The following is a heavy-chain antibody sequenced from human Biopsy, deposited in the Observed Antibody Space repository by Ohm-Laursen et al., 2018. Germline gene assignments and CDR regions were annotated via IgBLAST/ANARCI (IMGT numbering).Heavy chain of an antibody. CDR1: GGSISNYY. CDR2: IYTSGSP. CDR3: ARGMRSSGWPYFDS. V-gene: IGHV4-4*07. Sequence: SETLSLTCTVSGGSISNYYWSWIRQPAGKGLEWIGRIYTSGSPNYNLSLESRVTMSVDMPKNQFSLKLSSVTAADTAIYYCARGMRSSGWPYFDSWGQGTLVTVSS. J-gene: IGHJ4*02. D-gene: IGHD6-19*01.